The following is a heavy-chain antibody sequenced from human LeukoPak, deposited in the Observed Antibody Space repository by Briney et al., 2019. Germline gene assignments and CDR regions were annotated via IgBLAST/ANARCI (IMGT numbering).Heavy chain of an antibody. CDR2: VYYSGNT. Sequence: SSETLSLTCTVSGSSLRNYYWSWIRQPPGKGLEWIGFVYYSGNTDNNPSLKSRVTISVDTSKNQFSLKLKSVTTADTAVYYCARGVFPGRDNWFDPWGQGTLVTVSS. CDR3: ARGVFPGRDNWFDP. J-gene: IGHJ5*02. CDR1: GSSLRNYY. V-gene: IGHV4-59*01. D-gene: IGHD2-8*01.